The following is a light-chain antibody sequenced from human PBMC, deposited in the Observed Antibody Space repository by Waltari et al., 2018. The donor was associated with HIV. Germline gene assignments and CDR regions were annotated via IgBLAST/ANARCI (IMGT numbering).Light chain of an antibody. CDR3: QQAGSFPPR. J-gene: IGKJ4*01. V-gene: IGKV1-12*01. Sequence: DIQMIQSPYSVSASIGDRVTITCRASQGISSLLAWYQQKPGKAPKLLIYAAAYLHSGAPPRVSGSVFGTDFTLTIYSLQAEDFATYYCQQAGSFPPRFGGGLKV. CDR1: QGISSL. CDR2: AAA.